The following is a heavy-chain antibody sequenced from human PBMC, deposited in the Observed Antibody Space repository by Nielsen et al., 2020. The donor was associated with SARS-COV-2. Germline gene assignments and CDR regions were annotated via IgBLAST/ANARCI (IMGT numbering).Heavy chain of an antibody. CDR2: INPNSGGT. V-gene: IGHV1-2*06. CDR1: GYTFTGYY. J-gene: IGHJ4*02. D-gene: IGHD2-8*01. Sequence: ASVKVSCKASGYTFTGYYMHWVRQAPGQGLEWMGRINPNSGGTNYAQKFQGRVTMTRDTSISTAYMELSRLRSDDTAVYYCARGAVARRNIVLMVYAPFDYWGQGTLVTVSS. CDR3: ARGAVARRNIVLMVYAPFDY.